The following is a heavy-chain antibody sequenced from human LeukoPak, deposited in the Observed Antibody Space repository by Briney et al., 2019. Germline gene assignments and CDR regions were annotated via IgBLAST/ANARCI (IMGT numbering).Heavy chain of an antibody. CDR2: ISYDGSNK. J-gene: IGHJ5*02. CDR3: AKANVVAAMADWFDP. CDR1: GFTFSSYG. Sequence: GGSLRLSCAASGFTFSSYGKHWVRQAPGKGLEWVAVISYDGSNKYYADSVKGRFTISRDNSKNTLYLQMNSLRAEDTAVYYCAKANVVAAMADWFDPWGQGTLVTVSS. D-gene: IGHD2-15*01. V-gene: IGHV3-30*18.